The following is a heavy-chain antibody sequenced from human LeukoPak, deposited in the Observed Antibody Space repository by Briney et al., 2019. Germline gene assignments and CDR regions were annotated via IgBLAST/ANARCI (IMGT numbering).Heavy chain of an antibody. J-gene: IGHJ4*02. CDR1: GGSMSYNH. D-gene: IGHD4-23*01. CDR3: ARVDSRGSVVYFDY. CDR2: IFISGTT. V-gene: IGHV4-4*07. Sequence: SETLSLTCTVSGGSMSYNHWSWIRQPAGKGLEWIGSIFISGTTNYSPSLKSRVTMSIDTSRKQFSLKLTSVTAADTAVYYCARVDSRGSVVYFDYWGQGILATVSS.